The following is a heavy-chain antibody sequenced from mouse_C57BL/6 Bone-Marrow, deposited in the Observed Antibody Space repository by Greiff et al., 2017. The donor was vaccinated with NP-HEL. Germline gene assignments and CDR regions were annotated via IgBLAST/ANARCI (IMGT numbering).Heavy chain of an antibody. CDR1: GFTFSDYG. CDR3: ARDGSSTWFAY. Sequence: DVMLVESGGGLVQPGGSLKLSCAASGFTFSDYGMAWVRQAPRKGPEWVAFLSNLAYSIYYAAPVTGRFNISRENAKNTLYLEMSSLRSDDTAMYYCARDGSSTWFAYWGQGTLVTVSA. J-gene: IGHJ3*01. D-gene: IGHD1-1*01. CDR2: LSNLAYSI. V-gene: IGHV5-15*01.